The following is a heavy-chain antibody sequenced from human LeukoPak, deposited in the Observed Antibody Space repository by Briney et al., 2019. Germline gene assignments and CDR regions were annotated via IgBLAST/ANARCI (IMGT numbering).Heavy chain of an antibody. CDR2: IYTGGIT. Sequence: SETLSLTCTVSGVSISSYYWSWIRQPPGEGLQCIGYIYTGGITNYNPSLRGRVSMSLDTSKNQFSLKLTSVTAADTAVYCARTARVLDDWGQGILVTVSS. CDR1: GVSISSYY. D-gene: IGHD5-18*01. J-gene: IGHJ4*02. V-gene: IGHV4-4*09. CDR3: ARTARVLDD.